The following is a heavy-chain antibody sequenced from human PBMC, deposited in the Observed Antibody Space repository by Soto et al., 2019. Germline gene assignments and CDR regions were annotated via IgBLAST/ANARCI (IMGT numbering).Heavy chain of an antibody. Sequence: GESLKISCKGSGYSFTSYWISWVRQMPGKGLEWMGRIDPSDSYTNYSPSFQGHVTISADKSISTAYLQWSSLKASDTAMYYCARSKGGYYYYYGMDVWGQGTTVTVSS. D-gene: IGHD3-16*01. CDR3: ARSKGGYYYYYGMDV. J-gene: IGHJ6*02. CDR1: GYSFTSYW. CDR2: IDPSDSYT. V-gene: IGHV5-10-1*01.